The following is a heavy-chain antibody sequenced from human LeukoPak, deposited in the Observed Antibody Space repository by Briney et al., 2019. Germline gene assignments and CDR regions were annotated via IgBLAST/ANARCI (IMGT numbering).Heavy chain of an antibody. Sequence: SETLSLTCAVYGGSFSGYYWSWIRQPPGKGLEWIGEINHSGSTNYNPSLKSRVTISVDTSKNQFSLKLSSLTAADTAVYYCAGHHPRNTVDFWGQGTLVTVSS. CDR1: GGSFSGYY. D-gene: IGHD2/OR15-2a*01. J-gene: IGHJ4*02. CDR3: AGHHPRNTVDF. CDR2: INHSGST. V-gene: IGHV4-34*01.